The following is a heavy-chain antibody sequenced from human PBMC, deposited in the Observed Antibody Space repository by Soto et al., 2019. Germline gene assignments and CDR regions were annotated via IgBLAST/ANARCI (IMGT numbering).Heavy chain of an antibody. Sequence: PGGSLRLSCTASGLTFGDHAMSWVRQAPGKGLEWVGFIRSKAYGGATEYAASVKGRFTFSRDDSKSIAYLQMNSLKTEDTAVYYCTRDYYDTRGYYTMDVWGQGTAVTVSS. J-gene: IGHJ6*02. D-gene: IGHD3-22*01. V-gene: IGHV3-49*04. CDR1: GLTFGDHA. CDR2: IRSKAYGGAT. CDR3: TRDYYDTRGYYTMDV.